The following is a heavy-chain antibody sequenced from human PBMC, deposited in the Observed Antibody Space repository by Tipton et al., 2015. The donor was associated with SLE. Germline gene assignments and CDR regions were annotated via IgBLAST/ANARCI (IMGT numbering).Heavy chain of an antibody. CDR2: TYYRSRWHD. D-gene: IGHD2-21*01. CDR1: GDSLSSDSAA. V-gene: IGHV6-1*01. CDR3: ARSQCGGDCYDS. J-gene: IGHJ4*02. Sequence: PGLVKPSQTLSLTCVISGDSLSSDSAAWNWIRQSPSRGLEWLGRTYYRSRWHDDYADSVKGRITVNADSSKNQFSLQLTSVTPDDTGVYYCARSQCGGDCYDSWGQGTLVTVSS.